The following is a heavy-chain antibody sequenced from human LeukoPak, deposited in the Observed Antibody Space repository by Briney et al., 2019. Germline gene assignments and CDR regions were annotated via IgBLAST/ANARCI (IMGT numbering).Heavy chain of an antibody. CDR2: ISGSGGRT. CDR1: GFTFSSYA. Sequence: GGSLRLSCAASGFTFSSYAVSWVRQAPGKGLEWVSAISGSGGRTDYADSVKGRFTISRDNSKNSLYLQMISLRAEDTALYYCAKPATYYDILTGYDYWGQGTLVTVSS. V-gene: IGHV3-23*01. CDR3: AKPATYYDILTGYDY. D-gene: IGHD3-9*01. J-gene: IGHJ4*02.